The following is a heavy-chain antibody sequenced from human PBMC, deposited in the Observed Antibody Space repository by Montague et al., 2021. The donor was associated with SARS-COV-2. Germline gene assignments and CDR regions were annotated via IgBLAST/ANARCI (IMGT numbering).Heavy chain of an antibody. D-gene: IGHD2-2*01. J-gene: IGHJ4*02. V-gene: IGHV4-39*01. CDR3: ARHLATTGPAAVSDY. CDR1: GDSISSGYFY. Sequence: SETLSLTCTVSGDSISSGYFYRGWIRQPPGKGLEWVGTIHYSGITXYNPSLKSRVTISVDTSRNQFSLKLSSVTAADTAIYYCARHLATTGPAAVSDYWGQGALVTVSS. CDR2: IHYSGIT.